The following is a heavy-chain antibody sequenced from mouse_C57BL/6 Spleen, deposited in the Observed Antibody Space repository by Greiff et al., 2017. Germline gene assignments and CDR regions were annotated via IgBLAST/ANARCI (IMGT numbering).Heavy chain of an antibody. Sequence: QVQLQQSGPELVKPGASVKISCKASGYAFSSSWMNWVKQRPGKGLEWIGRIYPGDGDTNYNGKFKGKATLTADKSSSTAYMQLSSLTSEDSAVYFCARDYGSSYPPFAYWGQGTLVTVSA. CDR1: GYAFSSSW. V-gene: IGHV1-82*01. D-gene: IGHD1-1*01. J-gene: IGHJ3*01. CDR2: IYPGDGDT. CDR3: ARDYGSSYPPFAY.